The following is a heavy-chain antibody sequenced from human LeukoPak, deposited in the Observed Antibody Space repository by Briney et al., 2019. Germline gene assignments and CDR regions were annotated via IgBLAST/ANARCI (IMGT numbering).Heavy chain of an antibody. V-gene: IGHV1-46*01. CDR3: ARGFFWSGYYTLGYYYYMDV. CDR1: GYRFTGYY. J-gene: IGHJ6*03. D-gene: IGHD3-3*01. Sequence: ASVKVSCKAFGYRFTGYYMHWVRQAPGQGLEWMGLINPSGGSTSYAQKFQGRVTMTRDTSTSTVYMELSSLRSEDTAVYYCARGFFWSGYYTLGYYYYMDVWGKGTTVTVS. CDR2: INPSGGST.